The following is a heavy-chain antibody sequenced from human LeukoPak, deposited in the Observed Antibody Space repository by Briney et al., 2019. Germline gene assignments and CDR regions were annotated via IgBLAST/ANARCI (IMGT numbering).Heavy chain of an antibody. CDR1: GFTFDDYG. Sequence: PGGSLRLSCAASGFTFDDYGMSWVRQAPGKGLEWVSGINWNGGRTGYADSVRGRFTISRDSSTNTLYLQMTSLRAEDTAVYYCARVSSPKYYASSGYYPFDYWGQGTLVTVSS. CDR3: ARVSSPKYYASSGYYPFDY. J-gene: IGHJ4*02. CDR2: INWNGGRT. V-gene: IGHV3-20*04. D-gene: IGHD3-22*01.